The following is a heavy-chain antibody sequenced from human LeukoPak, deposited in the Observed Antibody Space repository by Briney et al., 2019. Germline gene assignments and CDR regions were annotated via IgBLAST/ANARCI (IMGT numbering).Heavy chain of an antibody. Sequence: PGGSLRLSCAASGFPFSSYAMHWVRQAPGKGLEWVAVISYDGSNKYYADSVKGRFTISRDNSKNTLYLQMNSLRAEDTAVYYCARGLNLGCSGGSCYLYYYYYGMDVWGQGTTVTVSS. CDR1: GFPFSSYA. V-gene: IGHV3-30-3*01. CDR3: ARGLNLGCSGGSCYLYYYYYGMDV. J-gene: IGHJ6*02. CDR2: ISYDGSNK. D-gene: IGHD2-15*01.